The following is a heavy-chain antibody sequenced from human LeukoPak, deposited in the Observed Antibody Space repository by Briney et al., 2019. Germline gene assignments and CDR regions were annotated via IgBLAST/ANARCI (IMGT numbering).Heavy chain of an antibody. D-gene: IGHD3-10*01. CDR2: IYYSGSP. CDR1: GGSISSSSYY. V-gene: IGHV4-39*01. J-gene: IGHJ4*02. Sequence: SETLSLTCTVSGGSISSSSYYWGWIRQPPGKGLEWIGSIYYSGSPYYTPSLKSRVTISVDKSKTQFSLKLSSVTAADTAVYYCARTYGSGSYYANFDYWGQGTLVTVSS. CDR3: ARTYGSGSYYANFDY.